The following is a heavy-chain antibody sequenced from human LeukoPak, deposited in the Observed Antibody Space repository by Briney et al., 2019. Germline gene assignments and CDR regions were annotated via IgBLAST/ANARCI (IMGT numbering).Heavy chain of an antibody. CDR3: AREDIVVVPAAGQSYYYYGMDV. Sequence: GGSLRLSCAASGFTFSSYSMNWVRQAPGMGLEWVSSISSSSSYIYYADSVKGRFTISRDNAKNSLYLQMNSLRAEDTAVYYCAREDIVVVPAAGQSYYYYGMDVWGQGTTVTVSS. V-gene: IGHV3-21*01. J-gene: IGHJ6*02. CDR1: GFTFSSYS. D-gene: IGHD2-2*01. CDR2: ISSSSSYI.